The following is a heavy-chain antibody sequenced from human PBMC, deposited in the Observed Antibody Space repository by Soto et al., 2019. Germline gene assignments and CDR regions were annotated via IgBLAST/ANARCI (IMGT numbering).Heavy chain of an antibody. CDR2: ISAHNGNT. CDR3: ARGRDGDS. CDR1: GYGFTTYG. Sequence: QVHLVQSGAEVKKPGASVKVSCKGSGYGFTTYGITWVRQAPGQGLEWMAWISAHNGNTNYAQKLQGRVTVTRDTSTCPACMELRSLRSEDPAVNYCARGRDGDSWGQGAVVTVSS. J-gene: IGHJ4*02. V-gene: IGHV1-18*01.